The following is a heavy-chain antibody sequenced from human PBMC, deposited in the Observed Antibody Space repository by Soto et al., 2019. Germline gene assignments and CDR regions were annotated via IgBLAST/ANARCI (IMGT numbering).Heavy chain of an antibody. D-gene: IGHD3-10*01. V-gene: IGHV1-69*06. Sequence: AVKVSCKASGGTFSSYAISWVRQAPGQGLEWMGGIIPIFGTANYAQKFQGRVTITADKSTSTAYMELSSLRSEDTAVYYCARDYYGYYYYGMDVWGQGTTVTVSS. CDR1: GGTFSSYA. J-gene: IGHJ6*02. CDR2: IIPIFGTA. CDR3: ARDYYGYYYYGMDV.